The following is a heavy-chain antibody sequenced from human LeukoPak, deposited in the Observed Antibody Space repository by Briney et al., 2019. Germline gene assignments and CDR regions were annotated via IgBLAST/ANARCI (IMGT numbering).Heavy chain of an antibody. Sequence: GGSLRLSCAASGFTFSNAWMSWVRQAPGKGLEWVGRIKSKTDGGTTDYAAPVKGRFTISRDDSKNTLYLQMNSLKTEDTAVYYCTTGLFGMIGRVDYYYGMDVWGQGTTVTVSS. D-gene: IGHD3-22*01. CDR2: IKSKTDGGTT. CDR1: GFTFSNAW. CDR3: TTGLFGMIGRVDYYYGMDV. V-gene: IGHV3-15*01. J-gene: IGHJ6*02.